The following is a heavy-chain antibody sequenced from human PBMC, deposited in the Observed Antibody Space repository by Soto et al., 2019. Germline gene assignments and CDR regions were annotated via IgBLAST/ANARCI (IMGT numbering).Heavy chain of an antibody. V-gene: IGHV3-20*01. CDR2: INWNGGST. D-gene: IGHD6-6*01. Sequence: GGSLRLSCAASGFTFDDYGMSWVRQAPGKGLEWVSGINWNGGSTGYADSVKGRFTISRDNAKNSLYLQMNSLRAEDTALYHCARVEGTVSYSSSSYYYYMDVWGKGTTVTVSS. CDR1: GFTFDDYG. CDR3: ARVEGTVSYSSSSYYYYMDV. J-gene: IGHJ6*03.